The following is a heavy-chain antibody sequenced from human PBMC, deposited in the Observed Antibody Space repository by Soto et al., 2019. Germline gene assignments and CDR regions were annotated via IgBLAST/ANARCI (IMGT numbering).Heavy chain of an antibody. Sequence: PGGSLRLSCAASGFTFSSYGMHWVRQAPGKGLEWVAVISYDGSNKYYADSVKGRFTISRDNSKNTLYLQMNSLRAEDTAVYYCAKDRDGELLPFDYWGQGTLVTVSS. V-gene: IGHV3-30*18. CDR1: GFTFSSYG. J-gene: IGHJ4*02. CDR3: AKDRDGELLPFDY. CDR2: ISYDGSNK. D-gene: IGHD1-26*01.